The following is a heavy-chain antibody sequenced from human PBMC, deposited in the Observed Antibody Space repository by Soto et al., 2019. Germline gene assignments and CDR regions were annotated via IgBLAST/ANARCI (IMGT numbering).Heavy chain of an antibody. V-gene: IGHV3-23*01. CDR3: VKHQVSLVRGICPFDY. CDR2: ISSSGAFT. D-gene: IGHD3-10*01. Sequence: TPGPGLEWVSTISSSGAFTYHADSGRGRLTISRDNSKDSVYLQMNSLRAVETAVYYCVKHQVSLVRGICPFDYWGQGALVSVSP. J-gene: IGHJ4*02.